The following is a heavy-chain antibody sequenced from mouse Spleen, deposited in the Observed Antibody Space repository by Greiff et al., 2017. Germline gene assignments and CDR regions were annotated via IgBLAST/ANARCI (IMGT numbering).Heavy chain of an antibody. CDR1: GYTFTSYW. CDR3: ARKKILLFDY. CDR2: IDPSDSYT. J-gene: IGHJ2*01. D-gene: IGHD2-10*01. Sequence: VQLQQPGAELVMPGASVKLSCKASGYTFTSYWMHWVKQRPGQGLEWIGEIDPSDSYTNYNQKFKGKATLTVDKSSSTAYMQLSSLTSEDSAVYYCARKKILLFDYWGQGTTLTVSS. V-gene: IGHV1-69*01.